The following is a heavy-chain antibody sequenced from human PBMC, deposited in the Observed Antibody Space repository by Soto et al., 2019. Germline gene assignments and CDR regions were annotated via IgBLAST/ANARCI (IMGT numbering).Heavy chain of an antibody. J-gene: IGHJ4*02. D-gene: IGHD6-19*01. V-gene: IGHV3-21*06. CDR2: ISISSADR. CDR1: GFTFNNYN. CDR3: ARVTSDWYFD. Sequence: DVQLVESGGGLVKPGGSLRLSCAASGFTFNNYNMNWVRQVPGRGLEWVSSISISSADRNYVHSVKGRFTISRDNAKSALYLQMNSLRVEDTAVYYCARVTSDWYFDWGQGTLVTVSS.